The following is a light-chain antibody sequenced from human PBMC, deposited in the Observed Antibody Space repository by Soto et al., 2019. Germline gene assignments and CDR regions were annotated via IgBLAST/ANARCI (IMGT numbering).Light chain of an antibody. CDR1: QSVSGY. Sequence: EIVLTQSPATLSLSPGETATLSCRASQSVSGYIGWYQQKPGQAPRLLIYADSNRATGIPARFSGSGSGTDFTLTISSLEPEDFALYYCQQRSNRITFGQGTRLEIK. CDR2: ADS. CDR3: QQRSNRIT. V-gene: IGKV3-11*01. J-gene: IGKJ5*01.